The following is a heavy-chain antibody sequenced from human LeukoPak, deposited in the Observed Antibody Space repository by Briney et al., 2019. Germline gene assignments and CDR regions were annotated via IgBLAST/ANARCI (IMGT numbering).Heavy chain of an antibody. D-gene: IGHD2-8*01. V-gene: IGHV4-4*02. J-gene: IGHJ4*02. Sequence: GSLRLSCAASGFTFSSYSMNWVRQAPGKGLEWIGEIYHSGSTNYNPSLKSRVTISVDKSKNQFSLKLSSVTAADTAVYYCASDEVYYFDYWGQGTLVTVSS. CDR2: IYHSGST. CDR3: ASDEVYYFDY. CDR1: GFTFSSYS.